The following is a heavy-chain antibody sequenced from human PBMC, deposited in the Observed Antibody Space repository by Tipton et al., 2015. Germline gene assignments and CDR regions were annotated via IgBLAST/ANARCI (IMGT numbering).Heavy chain of an antibody. J-gene: IGHJ4*02. CDR2: VYSSVTT. D-gene: IGHD5-24*01. CDR3: ARAPATDESYFDD. Sequence: TLSLTCTVSNASISSDYWSWIRQSPGKGLEWIGYVYSSVTTNYNPPLMSRVTISMDTSKNQFSLMLSSVTAADTAVYYCARAPATDESYFDDWGQGTLVTVSS. V-gene: IGHV4-59*01. CDR1: NASISSDY.